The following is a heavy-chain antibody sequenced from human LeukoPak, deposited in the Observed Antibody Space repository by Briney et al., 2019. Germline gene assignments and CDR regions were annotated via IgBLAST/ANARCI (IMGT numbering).Heavy chain of an antibody. CDR2: IYPGDSDT. CDR1: GYSFSSYW. D-gene: IGHD3-22*01. CDR3: ARRLDYHDSSGYADAFDI. J-gene: IGHJ3*02. Sequence: GESLKISCKGSGYSFSSYWIGWVRQMPGKGLEWMGIIYPGDSDTRYSPSFQGQVTISADKSINTAYLQWSSLKASDTAMYYCARRLDYHDSSGYADAFDIWGQGTMVTVSS. V-gene: IGHV5-51*01.